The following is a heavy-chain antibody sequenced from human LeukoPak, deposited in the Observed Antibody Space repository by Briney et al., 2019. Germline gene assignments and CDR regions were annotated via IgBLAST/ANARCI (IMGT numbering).Heavy chain of an antibody. D-gene: IGHD3-10*01. CDR1: GGSISSGDYY. CDR2: IYYSGST. Sequence: SETLSLTCTVSGGSISSGDYYWSWIRQPPGRGLEWIGYIYYSGSTYYNPSLKSRVTISVDTSKNQFSLKLSSVTAADTAVYYCAREGGSYYNHYFDYWGQGTLVTVSS. CDR3: AREGGSYYNHYFDY. J-gene: IGHJ4*02. V-gene: IGHV4-30-4*01.